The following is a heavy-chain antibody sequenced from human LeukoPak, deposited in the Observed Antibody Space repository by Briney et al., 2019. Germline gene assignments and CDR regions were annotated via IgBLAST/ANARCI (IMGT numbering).Heavy chain of an antibody. Sequence: GGSLRLSCAASGFNFSAYSMNWVRQAPGKGLEWVSYIGRSSDAIYDADSVKGRFTISRDNAKNLLFLQMTSLGVEDTALYYCARGDSDHYITLDYWGQGTLVTVSS. CDR2: IGRSSDAI. CDR1: GFNFSAYS. J-gene: IGHJ4*02. D-gene: IGHD4-17*01. CDR3: ARGDSDHYITLDY. V-gene: IGHV3-48*01.